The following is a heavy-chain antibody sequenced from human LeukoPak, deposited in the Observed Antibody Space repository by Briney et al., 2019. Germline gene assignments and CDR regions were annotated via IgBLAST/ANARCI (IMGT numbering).Heavy chain of an antibody. CDR1: GLSFSIYW. CDR3: AREGVGTSRWHGRGALDY. J-gene: IGHJ4*02. D-gene: IGHD1-7*01. Sequence: SGGSLRLSCAASGLSFSIYWMHWVRQAPGEGLVWVSRINSDGSSTTYADSVKGRFSISRDNAKNTVYLQMNSLRPEDAAVYYCAREGVGTSRWHGRGALDYWGQGTLVTVSS. V-gene: IGHV3-74*01. CDR2: INSDGSST.